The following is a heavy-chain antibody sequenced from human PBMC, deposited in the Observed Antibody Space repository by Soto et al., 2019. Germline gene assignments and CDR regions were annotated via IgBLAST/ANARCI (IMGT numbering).Heavy chain of an antibody. J-gene: IGHJ4*02. CDR2: IGISGDT. CDR1: GFTFSKFD. CDR3: ARGQEVGAHFFDS. Sequence: GGSLRLSCEASGFTFSKFDVHWVRQPTGKGLEWVSTIGISGDTYYAVSVKGRFTISRDNAKNSLSLQMNSLRAGDTALYFCARGQEVGAHFFDSWGQGTQVTVSS. V-gene: IGHV3-13*04. D-gene: IGHD2-15*01.